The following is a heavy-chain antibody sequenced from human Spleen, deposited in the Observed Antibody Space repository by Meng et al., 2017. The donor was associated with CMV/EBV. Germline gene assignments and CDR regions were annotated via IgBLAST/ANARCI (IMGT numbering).Heavy chain of an antibody. Sequence: VQLQPSSALSPPSTGSGGSISSGYYYWIWIRQPPGKGLEWIGYIYYSGSTYYIPSLKSRVTISVDTSKNQFSLKLSSVTAADTAVYYCARMVRGVINYWGQGTLVTVSS. CDR3: ARMVRGVINY. CDR2: IYYSGST. V-gene: IGHV4-30-4*08. D-gene: IGHD3-10*01. J-gene: IGHJ4*02. CDR1: GGSISSGYYY.